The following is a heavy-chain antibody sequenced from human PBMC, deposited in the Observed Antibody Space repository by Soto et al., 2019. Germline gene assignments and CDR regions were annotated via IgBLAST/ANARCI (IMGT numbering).Heavy chain of an antibody. CDR3: AHQNCSGGSCYSGVWFDP. CDR1: GLSLSTSGVG. J-gene: IGHJ5*02. CDR2: IYWDDDK. V-gene: IGHV2-5*02. Sequence: GSGPTLVNPTQTLTLTCTFSGLSLSTSGVGVGWIRQPPGKALEWLALIYWDDDKRYSPSLKSRLTITKDTSKNQVVLTMTNIDPVDTATYYCAHQNCSGGSCYSGVWFDPWGQGTLVTVSS. D-gene: IGHD2-15*01.